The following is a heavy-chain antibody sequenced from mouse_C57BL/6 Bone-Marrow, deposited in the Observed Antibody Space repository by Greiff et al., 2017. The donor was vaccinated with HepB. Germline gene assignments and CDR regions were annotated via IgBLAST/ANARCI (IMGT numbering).Heavy chain of an antibody. J-gene: IGHJ1*03. CDR3: TYGSSLWYFDV. CDR1: GYTFTSYW. D-gene: IGHD1-1*01. Sequence: VQLQQSGTVLARPGASVKMSCKTSGYTFTSYWMHWVKQRPGQGLEWIGAIYPGNSDTSYNQKFKGKAKLTAVTSASTAYMELSSLTNEDSAVYYGTYGSSLWYFDVWGTGTTVTVSS. V-gene: IGHV1-5*01. CDR2: IYPGNSDT.